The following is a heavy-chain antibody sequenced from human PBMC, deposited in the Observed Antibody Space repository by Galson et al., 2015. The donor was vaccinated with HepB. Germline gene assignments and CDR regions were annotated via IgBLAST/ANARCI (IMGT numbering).Heavy chain of an antibody. D-gene: IGHD3-10*01. CDR2: ISNSGGT. CDR1: GGSISSYY. CDR3: ARARGFGELMFVGGPINWFGP. V-gene: IGHV4-59*12. J-gene: IGHJ5*02. Sequence: SETLSLTCNVSGGSISSYYWSWIRQPPGKGLQWIGYISNSGGTNYNPSLKGRVTISVDTSKNQVSLKVKSVTAADTAMYYCARARGFGELMFVGGPINWFGPWGQGTLVIVSS.